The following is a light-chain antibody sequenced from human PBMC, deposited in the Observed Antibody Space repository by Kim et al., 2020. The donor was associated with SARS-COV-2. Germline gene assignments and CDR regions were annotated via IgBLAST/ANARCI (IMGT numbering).Light chain of an antibody. CDR1: SQRRNY. J-gene: IGLJ2*01. CDR3: NTRDSNDNVV. CDR2: GKN. Sequence: GKKRRKKGKGESQRRNYASGEQKKQGQAQILVIYGKNKRTSGIQDRLAGYSGGNTASWTITGTQAGDEADYYCNTRDSNDNVVFGGGTQLTVL. V-gene: IGLV3-19*01.